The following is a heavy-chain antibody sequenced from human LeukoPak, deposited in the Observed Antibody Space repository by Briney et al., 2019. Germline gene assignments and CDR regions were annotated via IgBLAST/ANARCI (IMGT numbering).Heavy chain of an antibody. D-gene: IGHD3-10*01. V-gene: IGHV3-30-3*01. CDR1: GFTFSSYA. Sequence: GGSLRLSCAASGFTFSSYAMHWVRQAPGKGLEWVAVISYDGSNKYYADSVKGRFTISRDNSKNTLYLQMNSLRAEDTAVYYCAILIYGSGRRPSDVWGQGTTVTVSS. CDR3: AILIYGSGRRPSDV. CDR2: ISYDGSNK. J-gene: IGHJ6*02.